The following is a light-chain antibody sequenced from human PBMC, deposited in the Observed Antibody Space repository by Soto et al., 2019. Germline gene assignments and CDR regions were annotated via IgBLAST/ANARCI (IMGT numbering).Light chain of an antibody. Sequence: QSALTQPPSASGSPGQSVTISCTGTSSAVAGYNYVSWYQQHPGKAPKLMIYEVNKRPSGVPDRFSGSKSGTTASLTVSDLQAEDEADYYCSSYTGSNDVVFGGGTKLTVL. V-gene: IGLV2-8*01. CDR1: SSAVAGYNY. CDR3: SSYTGSNDVV. CDR2: EVN. J-gene: IGLJ2*01.